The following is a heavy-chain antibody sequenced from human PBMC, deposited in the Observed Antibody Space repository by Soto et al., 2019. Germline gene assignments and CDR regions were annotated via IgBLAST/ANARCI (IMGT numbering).Heavy chain of an antibody. V-gene: IGHV4-31*03. J-gene: IGHJ4*02. CDR3: ARDVGGYSYGPLGY. Sequence: QVQLQESGPGLVKPSQTLSLTCTVSGGSISSGGYYWSWIRQHPGKGLEWIGYIYYSGSTYYNPSLKGRVTISVDTSKIQFSLKLSAVTAADTAVYYCARDVGGYSYGPLGYWGQGTLVTVSS. D-gene: IGHD5-18*01. CDR1: GGSISSGGYY. CDR2: IYYSGST.